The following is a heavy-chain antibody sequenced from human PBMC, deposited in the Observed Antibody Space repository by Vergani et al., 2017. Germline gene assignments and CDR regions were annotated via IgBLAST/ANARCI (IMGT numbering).Heavy chain of an antibody. D-gene: IGHD3-10*01. CDR1: GFTFSSYS. CDR2: ISSSSSYI. J-gene: IGHJ4*02. Sequence: EVQLVESGGGLVKPGGSLRLSCAASGFTFSSYSMNWVRQAPGKGLEWVSSISSSSSYIYYADSVKGRFTISRDNAKNSLYLQMNSLRAEDTAVYYCARALYGSGSYYIDYWGQGTLVTVSS. V-gene: IGHV3-21*01. CDR3: ARALYGSGSYYIDY.